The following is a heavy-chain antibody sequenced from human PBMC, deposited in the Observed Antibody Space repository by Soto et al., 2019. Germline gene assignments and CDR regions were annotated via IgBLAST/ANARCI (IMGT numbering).Heavy chain of an antibody. V-gene: IGHV1-8*01. D-gene: IGHD2-15*01. Sequence: ASVKVSCKASGYTFTSYDINWVRQATGQGLEWMGWMNPNSANTGYAQKFQGRVTMTRNTSISTAYMELSSLRSEDTAVYYCARGRRFCSGCSCYRAFDIWGQGTMVTVSS. J-gene: IGHJ3*02. CDR3: ARGRRFCSGCSCYRAFDI. CDR1: GYTFTSYD. CDR2: MNPNSANT.